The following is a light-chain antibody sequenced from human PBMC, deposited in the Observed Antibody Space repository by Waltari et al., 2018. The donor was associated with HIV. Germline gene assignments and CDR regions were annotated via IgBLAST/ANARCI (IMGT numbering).Light chain of an antibody. J-gene: IGLJ1*01. CDR3: LAWDYSLSVYV. Sequence: QAGVTRPPSGTRGLRLTATRTCTRNRNNGVHQTAAWLQQRQGHPPKLLLDRNNNRPSGISDRFSASRSGAAASLAITGLQPEDEADYYCLAWDYSLSVYVFGSGTRVAVL. CDR2: RNN. CDR1: RNNGVHQT. V-gene: IGLV10-54*01.